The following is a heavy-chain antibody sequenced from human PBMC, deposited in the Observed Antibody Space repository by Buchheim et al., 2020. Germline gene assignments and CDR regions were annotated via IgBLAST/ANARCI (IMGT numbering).Heavy chain of an antibody. Sequence: EVQLVESGGGLVQPGGSLRLSCVGSEFTFSSYWISWVRQAPGKGLEWVGNIKQDGSEKNYVDSVKGRFTISRDNVQNSLYLQMNSLRAEDTAVYYCARDGNGEQQLIPYFDYWGQGTL. CDR2: IKQDGSEK. CDR1: EFTFSSYW. V-gene: IGHV3-7*01. D-gene: IGHD6-13*01. J-gene: IGHJ4*02. CDR3: ARDGNGEQQLIPYFDY.